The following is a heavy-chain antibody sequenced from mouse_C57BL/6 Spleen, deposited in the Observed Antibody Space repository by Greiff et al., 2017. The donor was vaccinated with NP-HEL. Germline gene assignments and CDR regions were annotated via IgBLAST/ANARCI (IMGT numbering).Heavy chain of an antibody. CDR1: GYTFTDYN. Sequence: EVQLQQSGPELVKPGASVKMSCKASGYTFTDYNMHWVKQSHGKSLEWIGYINPNNGGTSYNQKFKGKATLTVNKSSSTAYMELRSLTSEDSAVYYCARDYDSNYVGFAYWGQGTLVTVSA. D-gene: IGHD2-5*01. J-gene: IGHJ3*01. CDR3: ARDYDSNYVGFAY. CDR2: INPNNGGT. V-gene: IGHV1-22*01.